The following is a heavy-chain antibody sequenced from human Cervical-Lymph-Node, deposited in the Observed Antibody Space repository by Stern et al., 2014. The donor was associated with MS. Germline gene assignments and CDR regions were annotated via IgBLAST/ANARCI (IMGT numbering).Heavy chain of an antibody. CDR1: GYTFSKYG. J-gene: IGHJ5*02. Sequence: VQLVESGAEVKKPGASVKVSCKASGYTFSKYGISWVRQAPGQGLEWMGWIRGYNDDTNYVEKFQGRVTMTTDTSTSTAYLELRSLRSDDTAVYYCARDPHIAVAGTGGGFDPWGQGTLVTVSS. D-gene: IGHD6-19*01. V-gene: IGHV1-18*01. CDR3: ARDPHIAVAGTGGGFDP. CDR2: IRGYNDDT.